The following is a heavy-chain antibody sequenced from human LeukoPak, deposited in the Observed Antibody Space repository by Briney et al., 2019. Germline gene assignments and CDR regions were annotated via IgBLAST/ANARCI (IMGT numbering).Heavy chain of an antibody. CDR3: ARGRATESY. V-gene: IGHV3-7*01. CDR1: GFTFSSYW. D-gene: IGHD5-12*01. J-gene: IGHJ4*02. Sequence: AGSLRLSCAASGFTFSSYWMSWVRQAPGKGLEWVANIKQDGSEQYYVDSVKGRFTISRDNAKSSLYLQMNSLRVEDTAVYYCARGRATESYWGQGTLVTVSS. CDR2: IKQDGSEQ.